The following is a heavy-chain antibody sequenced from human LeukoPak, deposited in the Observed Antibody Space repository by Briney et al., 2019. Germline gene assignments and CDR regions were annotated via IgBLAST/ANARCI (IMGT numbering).Heavy chain of an antibody. CDR2: IWYDGSNK. Sequence: RGSLRLSCAASGFTFTSYGMHWVRQAPGQGLEWMAVIWYDGSNKYYADYVKGRFTISRDNSKNTLYLQMNSLRAEDTAVYYCVRRGYCSGGSCYRTDFNWFARWGQGTLVTVPS. CDR1: GFTFTSYG. D-gene: IGHD2-15*01. J-gene: IGHJ5*02. CDR3: VRRGYCSGGSCYRTDFNWFAR. V-gene: IGHV3-33*01.